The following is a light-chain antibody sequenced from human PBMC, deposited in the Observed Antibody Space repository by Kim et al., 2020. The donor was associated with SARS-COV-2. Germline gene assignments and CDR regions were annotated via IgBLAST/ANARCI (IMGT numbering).Light chain of an antibody. CDR1: NIGSKS. CDR2: YDN. CDR3: QVWDSGSDHPV. J-gene: IGLJ3*02. V-gene: IGLV3-21*04. Sequence: PGKTASITCGGNNIGSKSVHWYQQKPGQAPVLVIYYDNDRPSGIPERFSGSNSGNTATLTISRVEAGDEADYFCQVWDSGSDHPVFGGGTQLTVL.